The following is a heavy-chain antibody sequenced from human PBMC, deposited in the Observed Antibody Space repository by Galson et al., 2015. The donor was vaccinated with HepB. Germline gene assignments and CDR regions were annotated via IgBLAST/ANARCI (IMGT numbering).Heavy chain of an antibody. V-gene: IGHV3-74*01. J-gene: IGHJ4*02. CDR3: TRDGTSLWSGGDY. D-gene: IGHD3-10*01. Sequence: SLRLSCAASGFSLSSYWMYWVRQAPGKGLMWVSRINIDGSSTTYADSVKGRFTISRDNAKNTLYLQMNSLRAEDTAVYYCTRDGTSLWSGGDYWGQGTLVTVSS. CDR2: INIDGSST. CDR1: GFSLSSYW.